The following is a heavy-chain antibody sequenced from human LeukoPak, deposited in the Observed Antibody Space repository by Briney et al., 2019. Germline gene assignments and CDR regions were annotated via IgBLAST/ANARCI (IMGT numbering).Heavy chain of an antibody. CDR2: ISGGGGGK. CDR3: AKDHSNYPYYSDY. V-gene: IGHV3-23*01. J-gene: IGHJ4*02. CDR1: GFLFDNYA. D-gene: IGHD4-11*01. Sequence: GGSLRLSCAASGFLFDNYAINWVRQAPGKGLEWVSSISGGGGGKYYADSVKGRFIVSRDNFNNTVYLHMSSLRAEDTAMYFCAKDHSNYPYYSDYWGPGDLVTVSS.